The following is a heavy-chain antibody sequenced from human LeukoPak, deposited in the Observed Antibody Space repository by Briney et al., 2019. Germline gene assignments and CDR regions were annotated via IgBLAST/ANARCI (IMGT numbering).Heavy chain of an antibody. CDR1: GFIFSDHH. Sequence: GGSLRPSCAASGFIFSDHHMDWVRQAPGKGLEWVGRIRKRTNSYSTEYAASVRGRITISRDDSKNSLFLQMNSLKSEDTAMYYCVRGTGYTSGTELFDDWGQGTLVTVSS. J-gene: IGHJ4*02. D-gene: IGHD5-18*01. CDR2: IRKRTNSYST. CDR3: VRGTGYTSGTELFDD. V-gene: IGHV3-72*01.